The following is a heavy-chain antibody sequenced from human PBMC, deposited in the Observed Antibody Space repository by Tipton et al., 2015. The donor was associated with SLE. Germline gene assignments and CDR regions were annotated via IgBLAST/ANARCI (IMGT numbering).Heavy chain of an antibody. CDR2: ICYSGST. V-gene: IGHV4-59*08. CDR3: ARHASASVAALNWFDP. D-gene: IGHD6-6*01. CDR1: GGSISSYY. Sequence: TLSLTCTVSGGSISSYYWSWIRQPPGKGMEWIGYICYSGSTNYNPSLKSRVTIPVDTSKNQLSLKLSSVTAADTAAYYCARHASASVAALNWFDPWGQGALVTVSS. J-gene: IGHJ5*02.